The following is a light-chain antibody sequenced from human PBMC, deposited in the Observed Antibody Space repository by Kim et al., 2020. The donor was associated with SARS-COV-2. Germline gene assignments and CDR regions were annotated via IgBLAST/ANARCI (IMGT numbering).Light chain of an antibody. CDR2: GKN. CDR3: NSRDSNDNVV. J-gene: IGLJ2*01. CDR1: SLRSYY. V-gene: IGLV3-19*01. Sequence: VALGQTVRLTCQGDSLRSYYATWYQQKPGQAPILVIYGKNYRPSGIPDRFSGPSSGNTASLTITGTQAGDEADYYCNSRDSNDNVVFGGGTQLTVL.